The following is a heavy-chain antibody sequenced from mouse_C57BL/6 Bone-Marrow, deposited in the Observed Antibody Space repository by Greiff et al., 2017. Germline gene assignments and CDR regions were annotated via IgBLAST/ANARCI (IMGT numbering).Heavy chain of an antibody. V-gene: IGHV1-69*01. CDR2: IDPSASYT. CDR3: ARQLGPDYALDY. D-gene: IGHD3-1*01. Sequence: QVQLQQPGAELVMPGASVKLSCKASGYTFTSYWMHWVKQRPGQGLEWIGDIDPSASYTNYNQKFKGKSTLTVDKSSSTAYMQLSSLTSEDSAVYYCARQLGPDYALDYWGQGTSVTVSA. CDR1: GYTFTSYW. J-gene: IGHJ4*01.